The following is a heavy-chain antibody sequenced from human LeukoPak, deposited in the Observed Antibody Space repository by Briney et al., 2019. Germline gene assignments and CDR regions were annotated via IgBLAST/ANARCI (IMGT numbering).Heavy chain of an antibody. J-gene: IGHJ4*02. D-gene: IGHD6-13*01. V-gene: IGHV4-39*07. CDR2: IYYSGST. CDR1: GGSISSSSYY. Sequence: SETLSLTCTVSGGSISSSSYYWGWIRQPPGKGLEWIGSIYYSGSTYYNPSLKSRVTISVDTSKNQFSLKLSSVTAADTAVYYCARDLIAAVEDRDLPGLVDYWGQGTLVTVSS. CDR3: ARDLIAAVEDRDLPGLVDY.